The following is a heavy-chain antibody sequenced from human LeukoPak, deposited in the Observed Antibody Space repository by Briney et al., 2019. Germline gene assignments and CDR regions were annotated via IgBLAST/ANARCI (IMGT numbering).Heavy chain of an antibody. D-gene: IGHD5-18*01. CDR2: VYSSGST. V-gene: IGHV4-39*07. Sequence: PSGTLSLTCAVSGGSISSSNWGWIRQPPGKGLEWIGTVYSSGSTYYNPSLKSRLTILIDTSKSQFSLNLNSVTAADTAVYYCARDISPYTYGFAYWGQGTLVTVSS. CDR1: GGSISSSN. CDR3: ARDISPYTYGFAY. J-gene: IGHJ4*02.